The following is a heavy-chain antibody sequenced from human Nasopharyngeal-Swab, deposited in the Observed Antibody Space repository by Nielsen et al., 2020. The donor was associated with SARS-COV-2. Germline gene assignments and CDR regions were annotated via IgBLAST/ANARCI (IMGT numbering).Heavy chain of an antibody. CDR3: ARDQVPHVLLYFGHMDV. J-gene: IGHJ6*02. CDR1: GFTFNNYW. Sequence: GESLKISCAASGFTFNNYWMNWVRKAPGKGLEWVANIKQDGSVTYYVDSVKGRFTISRDNTVNSLYLQMNSLRGEDTAVYYCARDQVPHVLLYFGHMDVWGQGSTFTVSS. V-gene: IGHV3-7*01. CDR2: IKQDGSVT. D-gene: IGHD3-9*01.